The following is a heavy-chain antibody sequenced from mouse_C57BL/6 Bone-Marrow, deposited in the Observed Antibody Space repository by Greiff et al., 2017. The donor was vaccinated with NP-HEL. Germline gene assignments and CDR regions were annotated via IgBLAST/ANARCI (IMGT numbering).Heavy chain of an antibody. Sequence: EVQLQQSGPELVKPGASVKMSCKASGYTFTDYNMHWVKQSHGKSLEWIGYINPNNGGTSYNQKFKGKATLTVNKSSSTAYMELRSLTSEDSAVYYCATGMGGTTGAMDYWGQGTSVTVSS. CDR2: INPNNGGT. CDR3: ATGMGGTTGAMDY. CDR1: GYTFTDYN. V-gene: IGHV1-22*01. D-gene: IGHD2-14*01. J-gene: IGHJ4*01.